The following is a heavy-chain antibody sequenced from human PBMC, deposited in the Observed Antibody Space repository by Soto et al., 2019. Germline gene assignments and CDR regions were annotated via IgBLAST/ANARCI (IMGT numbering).Heavy chain of an antibody. D-gene: IGHD6-13*01. J-gene: IGHJ3*02. Sequence: PXESLKLSCKCSGYSFTSYSVGLVLQMPGKGLEWMGIIYPGDSDTRYSPSFQGQVTISADKSISTAYLQWSSLKASDTAMYYCARCGAAAGEGSFDIWGQGTMVTVS. CDR2: IYPGDSDT. V-gene: IGHV5-51*01. CDR3: ARCGAAAGEGSFDI. CDR1: GYSFTSYS.